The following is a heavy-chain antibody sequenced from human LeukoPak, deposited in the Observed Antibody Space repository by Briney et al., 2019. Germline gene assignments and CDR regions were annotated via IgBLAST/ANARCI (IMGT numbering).Heavy chain of an antibody. V-gene: IGHV3-53*01. CDR3: ASSLYSSGWSLNSGAFDI. CDR2: IYSGGTT. D-gene: IGHD6-13*01. Sequence: GGSLRLSCAASEFTVSNIYMSWVRQAPGKGLEWVSVIYSGGTTHYADSVKGRFTVSRDNSKNTLYLQMNSLRAKDTAVYYCASSLYSSGWSLNSGAFDIWGQGTMVTVSS. CDR1: EFTVSNIY. J-gene: IGHJ3*02.